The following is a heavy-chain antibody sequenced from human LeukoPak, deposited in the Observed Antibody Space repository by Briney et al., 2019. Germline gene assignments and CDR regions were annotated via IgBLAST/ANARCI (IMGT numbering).Heavy chain of an antibody. CDR1: GLTFSSYW. CDR2: IKQDGSEK. CDR3: ARERLAVAGPDAFDI. D-gene: IGHD6-19*01. V-gene: IGHV3-7*01. J-gene: IGHJ3*02. Sequence: GGSLRLSCAASGLTFSSYWMSWVRQAPGKGLEWVANIKQDGSEKYYVDSVKGRFTISRDNAKNSLYLQMNSLRAEDTAVYYCARERLAVAGPDAFDIWGQGTMVTVSS.